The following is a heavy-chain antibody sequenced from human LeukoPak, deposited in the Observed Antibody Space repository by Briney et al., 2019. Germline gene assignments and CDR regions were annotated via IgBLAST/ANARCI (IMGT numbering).Heavy chain of an antibody. CDR1: GGTFSSYA. Sequence: SVKVSCKASGGTFSSYAISWVRQAPGQGLEWMGGIIPIFGTANYAQKFQGRVTITADESTSTAYMELSSLRSEDTAVYYCASRDRGVETDYWGQGTLATVSS. CDR3: ASRDRGVETDY. J-gene: IGHJ4*02. D-gene: IGHD5-24*01. CDR2: IIPIFGTA. V-gene: IGHV1-69*01.